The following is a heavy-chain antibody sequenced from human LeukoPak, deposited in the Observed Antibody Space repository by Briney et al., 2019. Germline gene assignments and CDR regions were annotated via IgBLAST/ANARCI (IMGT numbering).Heavy chain of an antibody. CDR3: AREPPGNYDDSGHYYAYFDC. CDR1: GFTFSSYA. CDR2: ISGSGGTT. J-gene: IGHJ4*02. Sequence: PGGSLRLSCAASGFTFSSYAMSWVRQAPGKGLEWVSAISGSGGTTHYADSVKGRFTISRDRSKNTLYLQMNGLTDEDTAVYYCAREPPGNYDDSGHYYAYFDCWGQGALVTVSS. D-gene: IGHD3-22*01. V-gene: IGHV3-23*01.